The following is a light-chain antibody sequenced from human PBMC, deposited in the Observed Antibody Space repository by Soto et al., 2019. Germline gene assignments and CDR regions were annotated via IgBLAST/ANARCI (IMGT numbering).Light chain of an antibody. J-gene: IGKJ5*01. CDR3: QQYGGSPPIT. Sequence: EIVLTQSPGTLSLSPGERATLSCRASHSVSSSYLAWYQQKPGQAPRLLFYGASSRATGIPDRFSGSGSGTDFTLTINRLEPEDIAVYYCQQYGGSPPITFGQGTRLEI. CDR1: HSVSSSY. CDR2: GAS. V-gene: IGKV3-20*01.